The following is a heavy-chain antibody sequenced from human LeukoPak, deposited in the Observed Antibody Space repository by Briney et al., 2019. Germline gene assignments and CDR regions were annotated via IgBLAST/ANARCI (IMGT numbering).Heavy chain of an antibody. CDR3: ARQIAVAGEWAFDI. V-gene: IGHV4-39*01. CDR1: GGSIRSGPFY. D-gene: IGHD6-19*01. J-gene: IGHJ3*02. Sequence: KASETLSLTCTVFGGSIRSGPFYWGWIRQPPGKGLEWIGSIFHSGNTYYKPSLKSRVTMSVDTSKNQFSLRVSSVTAADTAVYSCARQIAVAGEWAFDIWGRGTMVTVSS. CDR2: IFHSGNT.